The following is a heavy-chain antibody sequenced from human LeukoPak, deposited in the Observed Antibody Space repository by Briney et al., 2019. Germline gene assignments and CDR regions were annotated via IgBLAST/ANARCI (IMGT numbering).Heavy chain of an antibody. D-gene: IGHD2-15*01. CDR2: IRTDGGNT. CDR1: GFTLSSSW. CDR3: ASDRGYCSGGSCYLFES. J-gene: IGHJ4*02. Sequence: GGSLRLPCAAAGFTLSSSWMHWGRQAPGKGLVWVSLIRTDGGNTTYADSVKGRFTISRDNAKNTVYLQMNSLRAEDTAVYYCASDRGYCSGGSCYLFESWGQGALVTVAS. V-gene: IGHV3-74*01.